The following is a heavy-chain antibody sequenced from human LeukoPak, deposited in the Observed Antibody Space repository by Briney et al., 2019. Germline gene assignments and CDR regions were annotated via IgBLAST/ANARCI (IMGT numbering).Heavy chain of an antibody. J-gene: IGHJ4*02. CDR1: GFTFSSYG. D-gene: IGHD5-24*01. CDR3: ARDRWLHSQRNFDS. CDR2: IRYDGSNK. Sequence: GGSLRLSCAASGFTFSSYGMHWVRQAPGKGLEWVAFIRYDGSNKYYADSVKGRFTISRDNSKNTLYLQMNSLRAEDTAVNYCARDRWLHSQRNFDSWGQGFLVTVSS. V-gene: IGHV3-30*02.